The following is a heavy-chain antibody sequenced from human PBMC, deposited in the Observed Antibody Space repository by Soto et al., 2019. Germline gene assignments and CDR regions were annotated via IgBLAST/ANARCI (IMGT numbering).Heavy chain of an antibody. CDR1: GGSISSYY. J-gene: IGHJ4*02. CDR2: IYYSGST. V-gene: IGHV4-59*08. CDR3: ARHFSASPPIL. Sequence: PSETLSLTCTVSGGSISSYYWSWIRQPPGKGLEWIGYIYYSGSTNYNPSLKSRVTISVDTSKNQFSLKLSSVTAADTAVYYCARHFSASPPILWGQGTLVTVSS. D-gene: IGHD2-15*01.